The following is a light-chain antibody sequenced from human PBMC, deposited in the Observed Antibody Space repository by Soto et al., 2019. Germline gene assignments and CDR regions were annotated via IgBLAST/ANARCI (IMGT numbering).Light chain of an antibody. CDR2: DAS. CDR3: QQYDNRPWT. CDR1: QDISNY. J-gene: IGKJ1*01. Sequence: DIQMTQSPSSLSASVGDRVTITCQASQDISNYLNWYQQKPGKAPKLLIYDASNLETGGPSRFRGSGSGTDFTSTISSLQPEDIATDYCQQYDNRPWTFGQGTKVDIK. V-gene: IGKV1-33*01.